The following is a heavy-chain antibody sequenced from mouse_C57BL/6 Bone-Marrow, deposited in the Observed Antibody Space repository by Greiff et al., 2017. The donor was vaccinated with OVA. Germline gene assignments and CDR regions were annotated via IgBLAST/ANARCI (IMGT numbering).Heavy chain of an antibody. CDR1: GYTFTSYW. CDR3: AREEGWLPPWFAY. D-gene: IGHD2-3*01. CDR2: IDPSDSDT. Sequence: VQLQQPGAELVMPGASVKLSCKASGYTFTSYWMHWVKQRPGQGLEWIGEIDPSDSDTNYNQQLKGKSTLTVAKSASTAYMQLSSLTSEDSAVYYWAREEGWLPPWFAYWGQGTLVTVSA. J-gene: IGHJ3*01. V-gene: IGHV1-69*01.